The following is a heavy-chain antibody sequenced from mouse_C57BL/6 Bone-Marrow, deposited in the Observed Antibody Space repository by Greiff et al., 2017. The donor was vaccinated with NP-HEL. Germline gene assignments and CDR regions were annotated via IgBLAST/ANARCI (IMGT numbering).Heavy chain of an antibody. V-gene: IGHV1-64*01. J-gene: IGHJ3*01. CDR1: GYTFTSYW. CDR2: IHPNSGST. Sequence: VQLQQPGAELVKPGASVTLSCKASGYTFTSYWMHWVKQRPGQGLEWIGMIHPNSGSTNYNEKFKSKATLTVDKSSSTAYMQLSSLTSEDSAVYYCARSRSYYYGAWFAYWGEGTLVTVSA. D-gene: IGHD1-1*02. CDR3: ARSRSYYYGAWFAY.